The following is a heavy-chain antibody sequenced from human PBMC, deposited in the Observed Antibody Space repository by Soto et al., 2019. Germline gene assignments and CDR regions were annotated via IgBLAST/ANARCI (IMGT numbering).Heavy chain of an antibody. CDR1: GGSISSYY. D-gene: IGHD2-15*01. Sequence: SETLSLTCTVSGGSISSYYWSWIRQPPGKGLEWIGYIYYSGSTNYNPSLKSRVTISVDTSKNQFSLKLSSVTAADTAVYYCAREGRWQGGPYYFDYWGQGTLVTVSS. CDR3: AREGRWQGGPYYFDY. V-gene: IGHV4-59*01. J-gene: IGHJ4*02. CDR2: IYYSGST.